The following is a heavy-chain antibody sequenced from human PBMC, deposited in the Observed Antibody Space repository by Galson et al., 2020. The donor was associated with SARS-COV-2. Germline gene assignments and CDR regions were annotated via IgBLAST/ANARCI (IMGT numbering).Heavy chain of an antibody. D-gene: IGHD6-19*01. Sequence: ASVKVSCKASGYTFTSYGISWVRQAPGHGLEWMGWISAYNGNTNYAPKLQGSVTMTTDTSTSTAYMALRSLSSDDTAVYYCARETKYGGGSYNWFDPWGQGTLVTVSS. CDR1: GYTFTSYG. V-gene: IGHV1-18*04. CDR2: ISAYNGNT. J-gene: IGHJ5*02. CDR3: ARETKYGGGSYNWFDP.